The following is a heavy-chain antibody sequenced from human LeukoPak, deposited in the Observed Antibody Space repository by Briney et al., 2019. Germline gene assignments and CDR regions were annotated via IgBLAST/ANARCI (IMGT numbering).Heavy chain of an antibody. Sequence: GGSLRLSCAASGFTFSSYAMHWVRQAPGKGLEWVAVISYDGSNKYYADSVKGRFTISRDNSKNTLYLQMNSLRAEDTAVYYCAKDHVGTWSDGDYWGQGTLVTVSS. D-gene: IGHD6-13*01. J-gene: IGHJ4*02. CDR1: GFTFSSYA. CDR2: ISYDGSNK. CDR3: AKDHVGTWSDGDY. V-gene: IGHV3-30*04.